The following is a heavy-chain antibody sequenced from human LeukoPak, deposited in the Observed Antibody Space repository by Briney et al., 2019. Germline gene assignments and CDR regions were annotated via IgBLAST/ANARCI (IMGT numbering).Heavy chain of an antibody. Sequence: PSETLSLTCTVSGGSISSTPYYWCWIRQYPGRGLEWIGYSDYSGTTYYNPFLRSRVTISVDTSTNQFSLNLDSVTAADTAVYYCARDGYYGSGKFDPWGQGTLVTVSA. V-gene: IGHV4-31*03. CDR2: SDYSGTT. J-gene: IGHJ5*02. CDR1: GGSISSTPYY. D-gene: IGHD3-10*01. CDR3: ARDGYYGSGKFDP.